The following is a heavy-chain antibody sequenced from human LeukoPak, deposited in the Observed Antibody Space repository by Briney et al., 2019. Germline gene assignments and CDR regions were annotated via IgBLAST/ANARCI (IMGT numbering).Heavy chain of an antibody. CDR1: GGSVSTYY. J-gene: IGHJ6*02. Sequence: SETLSLTCAVYGGSVSTYYWNWIRQPPGKGLEWIGEINHSGSTNYSPSLKSRVTISVDTSKNQFSLRLNSVTAADTAVYYCALIPFDYYYGMDVWGQGTTVTVSS. V-gene: IGHV4-34*01. CDR3: ALIPFDYYYGMDV. CDR2: INHSGST.